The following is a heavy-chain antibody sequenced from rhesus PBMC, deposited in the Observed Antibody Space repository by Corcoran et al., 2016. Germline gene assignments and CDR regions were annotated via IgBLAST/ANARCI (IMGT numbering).Heavy chain of an antibody. CDR1: GGSISSNY. J-gene: IGHJ4*01. CDR2: ISGSGGST. V-gene: IGHV4-173*01. D-gene: IGHD3-9*01. CDR3: ARVRGVRGVYYFDY. Sequence: QLQLQESGPGLVKPSETLSLTCAVSGGSISSNYWSWIRHPPGKGLEWIGRISGSGGSTDYNPALKSRVTISTDTSKDQFSLKLRSVTAADTAVYYCARVRGVRGVYYFDYWGQGVLVTVSS.